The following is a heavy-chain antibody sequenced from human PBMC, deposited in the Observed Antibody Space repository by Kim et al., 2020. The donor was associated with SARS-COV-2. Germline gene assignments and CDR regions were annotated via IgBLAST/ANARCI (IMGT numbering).Heavy chain of an antibody. CDR2: INPNSGGT. V-gene: IGHV1-2*06. D-gene: IGHD3-3*01. J-gene: IGHJ6*02. Sequence: ASVKVSCKASGYTFTGYYMHWVRQAPGQGLEWMGRINPNSGGTNYAQQFQGRVTMTRDTSISTAYMELSRLRSDDTAVYYCARDRNTIFGVVIIDYYGMDVWGQGTTVTVSS. CDR3: ARDRNTIFGVVIIDYYGMDV. CDR1: GYTFTGYY.